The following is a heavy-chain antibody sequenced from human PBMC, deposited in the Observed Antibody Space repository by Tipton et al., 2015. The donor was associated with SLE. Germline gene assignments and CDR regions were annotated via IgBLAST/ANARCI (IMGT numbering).Heavy chain of an antibody. D-gene: IGHD3-3*01. CDR2: ISKTGSSI. Sequence: GSLRLSCAASGFSFSYHEMNWVRQAPGRGLEWVSYISKTGSSIFYGDSVKGRFTISRDNAKNSLYLQLNNLRAEDTAVYFCVRRGYYNFCLDVWGKGTTVTVSS. J-gene: IGHJ6*04. CDR1: GFSFSYHE. V-gene: IGHV3-48*03. CDR3: VRRGYYNFCLDV.